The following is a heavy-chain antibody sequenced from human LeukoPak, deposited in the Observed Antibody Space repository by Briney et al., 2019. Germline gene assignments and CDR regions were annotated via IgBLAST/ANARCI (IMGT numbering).Heavy chain of an antibody. CDR3: ARDSHSGSYFDY. Sequence: PGGSLRLSCAASGFTFSSYAMHWVRQAPGKGLEWVAVIPYDGSNKYYADSVKGRFTISRDNSKNTLYLQMNSLRAEDTAVYYCARDSHSGSYFDYWGQGTLVTVSS. D-gene: IGHD1-26*01. J-gene: IGHJ4*02. CDR2: IPYDGSNK. V-gene: IGHV3-30-3*01. CDR1: GFTFSSYA.